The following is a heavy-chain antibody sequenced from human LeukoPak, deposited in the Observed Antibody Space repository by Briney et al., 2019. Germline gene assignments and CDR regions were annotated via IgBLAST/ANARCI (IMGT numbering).Heavy chain of an antibody. D-gene: IGHD1-26*01. Sequence: PSETLSLTCTVSGGSISSYYWSWIRQPPGKGLEWIGYIYYSGSTNYNPSLKSRVTISVDTSKNQFSLKLSSVTAADTAVYYCARISGSYYYYYGMDVWGQGTTVTVSS. V-gene: IGHV4-59*01. CDR3: ARISGSYYYYYGMDV. J-gene: IGHJ6*02. CDR2: IYYSGST. CDR1: GGSISSYY.